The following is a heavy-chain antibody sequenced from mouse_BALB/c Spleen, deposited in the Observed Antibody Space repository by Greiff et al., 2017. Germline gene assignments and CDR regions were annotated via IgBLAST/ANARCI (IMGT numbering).Heavy chain of an antibody. CDR3: ASVNYYGSYG. D-gene: IGHD1-1*01. J-gene: IGHJ2*01. V-gene: IGHV1-74*01. CDR2: IDPSNSET. Sequence: VQLQQSGPDLVRPGASLKISCTASGYTFTSYWMYWVNQRPGEGLEWIGMIDPSNSETRLNQNFKDKATLNVDKSSNTAYMQLSSLTSEDSAVYYCASVNYYGSYGWGEGSTLTVCS. CDR1: GYTFTSYW.